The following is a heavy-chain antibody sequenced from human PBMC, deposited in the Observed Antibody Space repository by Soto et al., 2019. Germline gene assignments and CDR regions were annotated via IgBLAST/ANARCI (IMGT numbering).Heavy chain of an antibody. CDR1: GFSFSNYA. Sequence: QVQLVESRGGVVQPGRSLRLSCAASGFSFSNYAMHWVRQAPGKGLEWVAVISYDGSNKYYADSVKGRFTISRDNSKNTLYLQMNNLRTEDTAVYYCATVRGYRQDFDAFDIWGQGTMVTVSS. CDR3: ATVRGYRQDFDAFDI. J-gene: IGHJ3*02. V-gene: IGHV3-30-3*01. CDR2: ISYDGSNK. D-gene: IGHD3-16*02.